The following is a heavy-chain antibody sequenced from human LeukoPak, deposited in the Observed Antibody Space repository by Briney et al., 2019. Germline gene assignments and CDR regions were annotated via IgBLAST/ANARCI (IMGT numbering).Heavy chain of an antibody. Sequence: ASVKVSCKASGGTFSSYAISWVRQAPGQGLEWMGGIIPIFGTANYAQKFQGRATITTDESTSTAYMELSSLRSEDTAVYYCARGLYIGGGSFDYWGQGTLVTVSS. D-gene: IGHD1-26*01. V-gene: IGHV1-69*05. CDR2: IIPIFGTA. CDR1: GGTFSSYA. CDR3: ARGLYIGGGSFDY. J-gene: IGHJ4*02.